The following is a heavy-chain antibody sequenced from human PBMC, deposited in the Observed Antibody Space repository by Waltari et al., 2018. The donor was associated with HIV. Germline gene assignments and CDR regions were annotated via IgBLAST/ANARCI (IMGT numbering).Heavy chain of an antibody. Sequence: EVQLVESGGGLVQPGGSLRLSCAASGFTFSSYEMNWVRQAPGKGLGWVSYISSSGSTIYYADSVKGRFTIARDNAKNSLYLQMNSLRAEDTAVYYCARCRGVIAAAGLDYWGQGTLVTVSS. J-gene: IGHJ4*02. D-gene: IGHD6-13*01. CDR3: ARCRGVIAAAGLDY. CDR2: ISSSGSTI. V-gene: IGHV3-48*03. CDR1: GFTFSSYE.